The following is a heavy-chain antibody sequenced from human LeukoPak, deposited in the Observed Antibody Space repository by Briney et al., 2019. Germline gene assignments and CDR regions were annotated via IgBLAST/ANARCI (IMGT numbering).Heavy chain of an antibody. J-gene: IGHJ6*03. CDR1: GGSINSNSYY. Sequence: SQTLSLTCTVSGGSINSNSYYWGWIRQPPGKGLEWIGSIYYSGTTYYNPSLESRVTISEDTSKNQFSLMLRSVTPADTAVYFCARQASDYFYYYMDVWGKGTTVTVSS. V-gene: IGHV4-39*01. CDR2: IYYSGTT. CDR3: ARQASDYFYYYMDV.